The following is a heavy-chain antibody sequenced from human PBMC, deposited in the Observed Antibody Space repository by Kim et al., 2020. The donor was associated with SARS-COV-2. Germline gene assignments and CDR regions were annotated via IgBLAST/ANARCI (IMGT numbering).Heavy chain of an antibody. V-gene: IGHV3-48*02. CDR3: ARRMALSAMDY. J-gene: IGHJ4*02. Sequence: YANSVKGRFTVSRDDGKNSVFLQMNSLRDEDTALYYCARRMALSAMDYWGQGTLVTVSS. D-gene: IGHD2-8*01.